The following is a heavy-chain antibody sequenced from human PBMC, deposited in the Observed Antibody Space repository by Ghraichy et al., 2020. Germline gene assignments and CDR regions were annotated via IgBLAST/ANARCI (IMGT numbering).Heavy chain of an antibody. CDR1: GGSISSSNW. D-gene: IGHD7-27*01. CDR3: AGRNHWGSDWYFHL. J-gene: IGHJ2*01. Sequence: SETLSLTCAVSGGSISSSNWWSWVRQPPGKGLEWIGEIYHSGSTNYNPSLKSRVTISVDKFKNQFSLKLSSVTAADTAVYYCAGRNHWGSDWYFHLWGRGTLVTVSS. CDR2: IYHSGST. V-gene: IGHV4-4*02.